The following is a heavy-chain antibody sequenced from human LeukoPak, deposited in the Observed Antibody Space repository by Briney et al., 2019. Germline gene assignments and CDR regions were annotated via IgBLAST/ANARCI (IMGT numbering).Heavy chain of an antibody. CDR2: IIPILNVP. Sequence: SVKVSCKASGGIFNDYSISWVRQAPGQGLEWMGRIIPILNVPNYAQKFEGRVTITADKSANTAYMELSSLKSEDTAVYFCARDRPRARYFDYWGQGTLVTVSS. D-gene: IGHD2-15*01. V-gene: IGHV1-69*04. J-gene: IGHJ4*02. CDR1: GGIFNDYS. CDR3: ARDRPRARYFDY.